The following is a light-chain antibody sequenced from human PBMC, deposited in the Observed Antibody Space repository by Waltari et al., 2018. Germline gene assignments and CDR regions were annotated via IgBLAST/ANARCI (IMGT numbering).Light chain of an antibody. CDR2: DAS. CDR3: QQYANLPLT. J-gene: IGKJ4*01. CDR1: QDIREN. Sequence: DTQMTQSPSSLSASVGDRVTITCQASQDIRENLNWFQQKPGKAPQVLIFDASRSQAVVPSRFSGSGSGTECAFTISSLQPEDIGTYYCQQYANLPLTFGGGTRVEL. V-gene: IGKV1-33*01.